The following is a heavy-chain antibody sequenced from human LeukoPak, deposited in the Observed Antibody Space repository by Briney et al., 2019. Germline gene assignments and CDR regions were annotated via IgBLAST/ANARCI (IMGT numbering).Heavy chain of an antibody. V-gene: IGHV4-59*01. CDR3: ASSNLFHLYWYFDL. CDR1: GGSISSYY. Sequence: SETLSLTCTVSGGSISSYYWSWIRQPPGKGLEWIGYIYYSGSTNYNPSLKSRVTMSVDTSKNQFSLRLSSVTAADTAMYYCASSNLFHLYWYFDLWGRGTLVTVSS. J-gene: IGHJ2*01. CDR2: IYYSGST. D-gene: IGHD4-11*01.